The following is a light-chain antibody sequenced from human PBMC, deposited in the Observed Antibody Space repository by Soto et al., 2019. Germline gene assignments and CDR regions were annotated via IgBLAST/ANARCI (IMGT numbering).Light chain of an antibody. CDR2: TAS. CDR3: QQYFSDPLT. CDR1: QDIRSH. Sequence: AIRMTQSPSSFYASTGDRVTITCRASQDIRSHLAWYQVKPGKAPRLLIYTASYLESGVPSRFSGSGSGTDFTLTISSLQYEDFAVYYCQQYFSDPLTFGGGTKVEIK. V-gene: IGKV1-8*01. J-gene: IGKJ4*01.